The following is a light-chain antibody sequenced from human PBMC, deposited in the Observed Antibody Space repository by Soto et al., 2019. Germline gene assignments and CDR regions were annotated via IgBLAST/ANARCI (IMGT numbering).Light chain of an antibody. V-gene: IGKV1-5*01. J-gene: IGKJ4*01. CDR2: DAS. CDR3: QQYNSYSPLT. CDR1: QSISSW. Sequence: DIQMPQSPSTLSASVGDRVTITCRASQSISSWLAWYQQKPGKAPKLLIYDASSLESGVPSRFSGSGSGTEFTLTISSLQPDDFATYYCQQYNSYSPLTFGGG.